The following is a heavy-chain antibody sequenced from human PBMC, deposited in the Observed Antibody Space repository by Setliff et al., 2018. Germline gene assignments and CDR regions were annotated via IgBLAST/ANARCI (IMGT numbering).Heavy chain of an antibody. V-gene: IGHV3-7*01. CDR3: FGAGTCSY. D-gene: IGHD3-10*01. J-gene: IGHJ4*02. Sequence: RLSCTASGFSYSNDWVSWVRQAPGKGLEWLASINPHASEKYYADSVKGRFTISRDNAKNSLSLQMNNLRTEDTAVYYCFGAGTCSYWGQGTLVTVSS. CDR2: INPHASEK. CDR1: GFSYSNDW.